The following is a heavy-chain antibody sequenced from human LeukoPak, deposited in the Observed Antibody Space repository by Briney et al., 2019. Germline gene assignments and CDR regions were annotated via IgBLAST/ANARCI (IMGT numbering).Heavy chain of an antibody. D-gene: IGHD2-2*01. CDR3: ARHALALRSSIVVVPAAVDV. J-gene: IGHJ6*02. CDR1: GGSISSSSYY. CDR2: IYYSGST. Sequence: PSETLSLTCTVSGGSISSSSYYWGWIRQPPGKGLEWIGSIYYSGSTYYNPSLKSRVTISVDTSKNQFSLKLSSVTAADTAVYYCARHALALRSSIVVVPAAVDVWGQGTTVTVSS. V-gene: IGHV4-39*01.